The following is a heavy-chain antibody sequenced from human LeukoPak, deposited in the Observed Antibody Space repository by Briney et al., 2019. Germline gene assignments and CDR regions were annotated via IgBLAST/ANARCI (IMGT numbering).Heavy chain of an antibody. V-gene: IGHV4-4*09. Sequence: SGTLSLTCTVSGDSISSYYWSWIRQPPGKGLEWIGYIYTSGGTNYIPSLKGRVTISIDTSKNQFSLKLSSVTAADSAVYYCARLTRLSTSPDRYYLDYWGRGTLVTVSS. CDR3: ARLTRLSTSPDRYYLDY. CDR2: IYTSGGT. CDR1: GDSISSYY. D-gene: IGHD6-6*01. J-gene: IGHJ4*02.